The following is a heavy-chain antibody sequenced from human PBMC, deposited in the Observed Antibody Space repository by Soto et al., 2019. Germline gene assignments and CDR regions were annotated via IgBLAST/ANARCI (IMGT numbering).Heavy chain of an antibody. D-gene: IGHD2-2*01. CDR3: AKGVFEGQLLHYYYVMDV. CDR2: ISYDGSNK. J-gene: IGHJ6*02. CDR1: GFTFSSYG. V-gene: IGHV3-30*18. Sequence: QVQLVESGGGVVQPGRSLRLSCAASGFTFSSYGMHWVRQAPGKGLEWGAVISYDGSNKYYADSVKGRFTISRDNSEDPLYLQMNSLRAEDTAVYYCAKGVFEGQLLHYYYVMDVWGQGSTVTVSS.